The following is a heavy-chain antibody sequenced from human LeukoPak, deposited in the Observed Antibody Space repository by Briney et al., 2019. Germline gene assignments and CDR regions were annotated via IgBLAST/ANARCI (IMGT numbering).Heavy chain of an antibody. CDR2: INPTSFTI. J-gene: IGHJ4*02. Sequence: GGSLRPSCAASQFTFSNYAMNWVRQAPGKGLEWVSYINPTSFTIYYADSVRGRFTISRDNPSNSLYLQMDSLTEDDTAVYFCARQGVLLRNYFDSWGQGTQVTVSS. CDR1: QFTFSNYA. V-gene: IGHV3-48*02. CDR3: ARQGVLLRNYFDS. D-gene: IGHD2/OR15-2a*01.